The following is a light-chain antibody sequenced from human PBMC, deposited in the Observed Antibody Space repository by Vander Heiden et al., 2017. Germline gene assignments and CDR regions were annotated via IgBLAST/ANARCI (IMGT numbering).Light chain of an antibody. CDR1: NIGSKS. V-gene: IGLV3-21*02. J-gene: IGLJ3*02. Sequence: SYVLTQPPSVSGAPGQTARITCGGNNIGSKSVHWYQQKPGQAPVLVVYDDSNRPSGIPERFSGSNSGTTATLTISRVEAGDEADYYCQVLDSSSDHWVFGGGTKLTVL. CDR2: DDS. CDR3: QVLDSSSDHWV.